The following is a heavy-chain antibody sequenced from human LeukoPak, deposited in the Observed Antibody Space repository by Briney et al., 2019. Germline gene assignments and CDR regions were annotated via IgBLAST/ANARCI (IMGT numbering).Heavy chain of an antibody. Sequence: GGSLRLSCAASGLTFSNYAMSWVRQAPGKGLEWVSAISANGGGTYYADSVKGRFTISRDSSTNTLYLQVNSLRAEDTAVYYCAKATKSIVVDNYFDYWGQGTLVTVSS. CDR1: GLTFSNYA. V-gene: IGHV3-23*01. CDR3: AKATKSIVVDNYFDY. CDR2: ISANGGGT. D-gene: IGHD3-22*01. J-gene: IGHJ4*02.